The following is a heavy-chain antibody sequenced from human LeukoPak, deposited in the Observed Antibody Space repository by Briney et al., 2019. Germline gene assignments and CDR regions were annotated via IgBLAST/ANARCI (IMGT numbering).Heavy chain of an antibody. Sequence: PGGSLRLSCAASGFTFSSYWMSWVRQAPGKGLEWVANIKQDGSEKYYVDSVKGRFTISRDNAKNSLYLQMNSLRAEDTAVYYCARERIAARPYYYYYMDVWGKGTTVTVSS. J-gene: IGHJ6*03. CDR1: GFTFSSYW. V-gene: IGHV3-7*01. D-gene: IGHD6-6*01. CDR2: IKQDGSEK. CDR3: ARERIAARPYYYYYMDV.